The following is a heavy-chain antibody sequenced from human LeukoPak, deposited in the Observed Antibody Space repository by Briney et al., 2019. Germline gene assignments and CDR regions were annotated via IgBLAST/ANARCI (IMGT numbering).Heavy chain of an antibody. J-gene: IGHJ4*02. CDR1: GGSISSYS. Sequence: KTSETLSLTCTVSGGSISSYSWGWIRQPAGKGLEWIGRIYTSGSTNYNPSLKSRVTMSVDTSKNQFSLKLSSVSAADTAVYYCAREHSWGDFDYWGQGTLVTVSS. D-gene: IGHD2-15*01. CDR2: IYTSGST. CDR3: AREHSWGDFDY. V-gene: IGHV4-4*07.